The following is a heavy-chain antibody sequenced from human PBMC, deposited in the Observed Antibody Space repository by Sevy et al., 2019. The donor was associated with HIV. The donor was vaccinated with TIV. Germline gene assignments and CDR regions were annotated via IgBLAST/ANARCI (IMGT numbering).Heavy chain of an antibody. CDR3: VRDGTGTTLYFDY. CDR1: GFTFSRFN. D-gene: IGHD1-7*01. J-gene: IGHJ4*02. CDR2: ISRCTSTI. V-gene: IGHV3-48*01. Sequence: GGSLRLSCAASGFTFSRFNMNWVRQAPGKGLEWVSYISRCTSTIYYADSVKGRFTISRDNAKNSLYLQMNSLRAEDTAVYYCVRDGTGTTLYFDYWGQGTLVTVSS.